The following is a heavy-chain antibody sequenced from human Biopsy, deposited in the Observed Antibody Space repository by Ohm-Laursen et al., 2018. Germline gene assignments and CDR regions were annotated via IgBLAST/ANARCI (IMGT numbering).Heavy chain of an antibody. V-gene: IGHV3-11*01. D-gene: IGHD3-10*01. CDR1: GFTFGVYY. CDR2: ISGSGVTK. Sequence: SLRLSCTASGFTFGVYYMSWIRQAPGKGLEWLSYISGSGVTKMYADSVKGRFTVSRDNAKNSLYLEMNNLTVEDTAVYYCATDGAGSYNENWGQGTLGSVSS. CDR3: ATDGAGSYNEN. J-gene: IGHJ4*02.